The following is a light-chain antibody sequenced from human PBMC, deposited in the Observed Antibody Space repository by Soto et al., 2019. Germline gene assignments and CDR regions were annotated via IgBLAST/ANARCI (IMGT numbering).Light chain of an antibody. V-gene: IGLV2-14*01. J-gene: IGLJ1*01. CDR1: TSDIGGYNF. CDR2: EVS. CDR3: ISFTSRHIDV. Sequence: QSALTQPASVSGSPGQSITISCTGTTSDIGGYNFVSWYQHHPGKAPKLMISEVSNRPSGISNRFSGSKSGNTASLTISGLQTEDEADYYCISFTSRHIDVFGTGTKLTVL.